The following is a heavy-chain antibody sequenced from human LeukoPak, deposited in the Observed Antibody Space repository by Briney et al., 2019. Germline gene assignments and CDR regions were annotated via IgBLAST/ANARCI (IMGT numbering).Heavy chain of an antibody. D-gene: IGHD3-22*01. V-gene: IGHV3-9*01. CDR2: ISWNSGSI. J-gene: IGHJ4*02. Sequence: TGGSLRLSCAASGFTFDDYAMHWVRQAPGKGLEWVSGISWNSGSIGYADSVKGRFTISRDNAKNSLYLQMNSLRAEDTALYYCAKAFSYDSSGYFYWGQGTLVTVSS. CDR1: GFTFDDYA. CDR3: AKAFSYDSSGYFY.